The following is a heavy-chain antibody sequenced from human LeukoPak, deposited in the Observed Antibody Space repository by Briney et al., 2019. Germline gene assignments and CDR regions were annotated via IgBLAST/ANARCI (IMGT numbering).Heavy chain of an antibody. CDR1: GFTFSSYA. CDR3: ARDGDDIVVVVAAHPYFHY. CDR2: ISYDGSNK. J-gene: IGHJ4*02. D-gene: IGHD2-15*01. Sequence: XLRLSCAASGFTFSSYAMHWVRQAPGKGLEWVAVISYDGSNKYYADSVKGRFTISRDNSKNTLYLQMNSLRAYDTAVYYCARDGDDIVVVVAAHPYFHYWGQGTLVTVSS. V-gene: IGHV3-30*04.